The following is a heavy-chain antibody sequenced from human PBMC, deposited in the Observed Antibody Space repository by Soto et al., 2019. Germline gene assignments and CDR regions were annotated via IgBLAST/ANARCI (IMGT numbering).Heavy chain of an antibody. V-gene: IGHV1-18*04. Sequence: SVKVSFKTSGYTFTNHGINLLRQAPVQGLEWMGWINPYNANTNYAQKLQGRVTMTTDTSTSTAYMDLRSLTSDDTAVYYCARDRVAGIWGDAFDIWGQGTMVTV. CDR1: GYTFTNHG. J-gene: IGHJ3*02. CDR2: INPYNANT. CDR3: ARDRVAGIWGDAFDI. D-gene: IGHD3-16*01.